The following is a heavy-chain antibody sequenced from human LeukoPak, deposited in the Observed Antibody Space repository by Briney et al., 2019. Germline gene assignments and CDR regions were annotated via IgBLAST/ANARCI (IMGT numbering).Heavy chain of an antibody. CDR1: GGSVSSGSYY. D-gene: IGHD3-22*01. CDR3: ARGFGEYYYDSSGYHAPLDAFDI. CDR2: IYYSGST. V-gene: IGHV4-61*01. J-gene: IGHJ3*02. Sequence: SETLSLTCTVSGGSVSSGSYYWSWIRQPPGKGLEWIGDIYYSGSTNYNPSLKSRVTISVDPSKNQFSLKLSSVTAADTAVYYCARGFGEYYYDSSGYHAPLDAFDIWGQGTMVTVSS.